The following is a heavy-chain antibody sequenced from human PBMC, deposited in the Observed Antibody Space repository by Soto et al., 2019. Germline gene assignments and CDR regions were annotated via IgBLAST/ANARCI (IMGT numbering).Heavy chain of an antibody. V-gene: IGHV4-39*01. CDR2: IYYSGST. Sequence: QLQLQESGPGLVKPSETLSLTCTVSGGSISSSSYYLGWIRQPPGKGLEWIGSIYYSGSTYYNPSLKSRVTISVDTSKNQFSLKLSSVTAADTAVYYCARHTISLTTVTTSWFDPWGQGTLVTVSS. CDR3: ARHTISLTTVTTSWFDP. J-gene: IGHJ5*02. CDR1: GGSISSSSYY. D-gene: IGHD4-17*01.